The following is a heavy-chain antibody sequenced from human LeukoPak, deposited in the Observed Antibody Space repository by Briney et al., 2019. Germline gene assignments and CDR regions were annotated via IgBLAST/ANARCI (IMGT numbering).Heavy chain of an antibody. CDR2: FDPEDGET. CDR1: GYTLTELS. D-gene: IGHD5-18*01. V-gene: IGHV1-24*01. Sequence: ASVKVSCKVSGYTLTELSMHWVRQAPGKGLEWMGGFDPEDGETIYAQKFQGRVTMIEDTSTDTAYMELSSLRSEDTAVYYCATRTWIQLWLFDYWGQGTLVTVSS. CDR3: ATRTWIQLWLFDY. J-gene: IGHJ4*02.